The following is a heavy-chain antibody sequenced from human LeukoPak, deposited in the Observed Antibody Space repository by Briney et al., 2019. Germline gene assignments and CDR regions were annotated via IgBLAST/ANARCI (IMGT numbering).Heavy chain of an antibody. CDR2: ISASGDAT. D-gene: IGHD6-19*01. CDR1: GFTFSSYA. Sequence: GGSLTLSCVASGFTFSSYAMSWVRQAPGKGLEWVSTISASGDATFYAASVRGRFTISRDNSKNTLYLQMSSLRVEDTAVYYCAKEVAGTGKAFAYWGQGSLVTVSS. J-gene: IGHJ4*02. CDR3: AKEVAGTGKAFAY. V-gene: IGHV3-23*01.